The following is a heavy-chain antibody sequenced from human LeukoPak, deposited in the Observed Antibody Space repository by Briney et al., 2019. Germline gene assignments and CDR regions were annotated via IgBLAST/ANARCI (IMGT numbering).Heavy chain of an antibody. CDR3: AMPFGY. V-gene: IGHV4-34*01. CDR1: GGPFSGYY. CDR2: IYYSGST. Sequence: SETLSLTCAVYGGPFSGYYWNWIRQPPGKGLEWIGSIYYSGSTYYNPSLKSRVTISLDTSKNQFSLKLSSVTAADTAVYYCAMPFGYWGQGTLVTVSS. J-gene: IGHJ4*02.